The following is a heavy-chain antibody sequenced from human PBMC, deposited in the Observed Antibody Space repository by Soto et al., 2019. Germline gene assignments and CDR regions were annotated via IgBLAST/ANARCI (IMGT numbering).Heavy chain of an antibody. V-gene: IGHV1-3*05. CDR2: INAGNGNT. D-gene: IGHD2-21*02. J-gene: IGHJ4*02. CDR1: GYTFTSYA. CDR3: TRSIVVVTCPDY. Sequence: QVQLVQSGAEEKKPGASVKVSCKASGYTFTSYAMHWVRQAPGQRLEWMGWINAGNGNTKYTQKFQGRVIITRNTSASTTYMDLCSMRSEDTAVYYCTRSIVVVTCPDYWGQGTLVTVAS.